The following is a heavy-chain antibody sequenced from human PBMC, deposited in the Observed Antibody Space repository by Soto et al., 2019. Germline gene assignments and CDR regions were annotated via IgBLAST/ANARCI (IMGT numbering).Heavy chain of an antibody. CDR2: ISYDGSNK. V-gene: IGHV3-30-3*01. CDR1: GFTFSSYE. Sequence: VQLVESGGGLVQPGGSLRLSCAASGFTFSSYEMNWVRQAPGKGLEWVAVISYDGSNKYYADSVKGRFTISRDNSKNTLYLQMNSLRAEDTAVYYCARVWGGNWGWVPRSPFDYWGQGTLVTVSS. D-gene: IGHD7-27*01. CDR3: ARVWGGNWGWVPRSPFDY. J-gene: IGHJ4*02.